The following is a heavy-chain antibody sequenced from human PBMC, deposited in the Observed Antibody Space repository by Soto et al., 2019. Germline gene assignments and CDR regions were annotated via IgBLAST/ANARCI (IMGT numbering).Heavy chain of an antibody. V-gene: IGHV3-30*03. Sequence: GRSLVLSRAVSGFPFSAYGMHLVLLSPNKGREWVSVVSLDGIKRYNADSVKGGFTISRDTANKTIALQMSGRRCENSAVYPCAYARVRGHYSHYGMVVWGQGTTVTVS. CDR3: AYARVRGHYSHYGMVV. D-gene: IGHD3-10*01. CDR2: VSLDGIKR. CDR1: GFPFSAYG. J-gene: IGHJ6*01.